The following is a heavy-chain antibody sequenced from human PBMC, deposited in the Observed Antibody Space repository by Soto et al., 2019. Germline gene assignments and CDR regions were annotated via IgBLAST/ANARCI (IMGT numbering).Heavy chain of an antibody. CDR2: ISYDGSNK. CDR1: GFTFSSYG. D-gene: IGHD3-10*01. V-gene: IGHV3-30*18. J-gene: IGHJ6*02. CDR3: AKDRLPWGYYSGSGSYYYGMDV. Sequence: GGSLRLSCAASGFTFSSYGMHWVRQAPGKGLEWVAVISYDGSNKYYADSVKGRFTISRVNSKNTLYLQMNSLRAEDTAVYYCAKDRLPWGYYSGSGSYYYGMDVWGQGTTVTVSS.